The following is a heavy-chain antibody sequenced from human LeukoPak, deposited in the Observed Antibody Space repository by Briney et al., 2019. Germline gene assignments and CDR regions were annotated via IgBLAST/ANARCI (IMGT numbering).Heavy chain of an antibody. CDR1: GFTFSSYS. D-gene: IGHD3-22*01. V-gene: IGHV3-21*01. J-gene: IGHJ4*02. CDR3: AGGYDKMYYYDSSGYSLFDY. Sequence: GGSLRLSCAASGFTFSSYSMNWVRQAPGKGLEWVSSISSSSSYIYYVDSVKGRFTISRDNAKNSLYLQMNSLRAEDTAVYYCAGGYDKMYYYDSSGYSLFDYWGQGTLVTVSS. CDR2: ISSSSSYI.